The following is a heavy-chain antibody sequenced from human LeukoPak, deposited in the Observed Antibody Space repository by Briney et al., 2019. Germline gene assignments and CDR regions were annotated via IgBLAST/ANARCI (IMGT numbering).Heavy chain of an antibody. CDR2: TRNKANSYTT. Sequence: GGSLRLSCAASGFTFSDHYMDWVRQAPGKGLEWVGRTRNKANSYTTEYAASVKGRFTISRDDSKNSLYLQMNSLKTEDTAAYYCATLETYYYDSSGPYAFDIWGQGTMVTVSS. CDR1: GFTFSDHY. D-gene: IGHD3-22*01. CDR3: ATLETYYYDSSGPYAFDI. V-gene: IGHV3-72*01. J-gene: IGHJ3*02.